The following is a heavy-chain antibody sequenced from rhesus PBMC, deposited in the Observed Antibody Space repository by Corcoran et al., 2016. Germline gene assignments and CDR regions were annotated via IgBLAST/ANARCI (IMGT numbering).Heavy chain of an antibody. D-gene: IGHD3-3*01. CDR2: LSGNSGNT. J-gene: IGHJ4*01. V-gene: IGHV4-99*02. CDR3: ARESDNFWSGYYRVADY. Sequence: QVQLQESGPGLVTPSETLSITCAVSGYSISSGYYWGWIRQPPGKGLEYIGSLSGNSGNTYYNPSLKSRVTISKDTSKNQFSLKLSSVTAADTAVYYCARESDNFWSGYYRVADYWGQGVLVTVSS. CDR1: GYSISSGYY.